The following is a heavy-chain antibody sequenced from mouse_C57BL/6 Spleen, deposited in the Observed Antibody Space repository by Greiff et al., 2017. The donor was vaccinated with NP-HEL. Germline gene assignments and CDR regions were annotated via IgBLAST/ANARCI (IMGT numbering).Heavy chain of an antibody. D-gene: IGHD2-1*01. CDR3: ARFYYGNPMDY. Sequence: EVQVVESGPGLVKPSQSLSLTCSVTGYSITSGYYWNWIRQFPGNKLEWMGYISYDGSNNYNPSLKNRISITRDTSKNQFFLKLNSVTTEDTATYYCARFYYGNPMDYWGQGTSVTVSS. CDR1: GYSITSGYY. V-gene: IGHV3-6*01. CDR2: ISYDGSN. J-gene: IGHJ4*01.